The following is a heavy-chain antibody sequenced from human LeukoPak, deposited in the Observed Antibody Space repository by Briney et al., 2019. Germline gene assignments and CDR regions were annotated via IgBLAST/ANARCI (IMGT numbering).Heavy chain of an antibody. CDR2: IKSDGTGI. J-gene: IGHJ4*02. CDR1: GFTFSNYW. CDR3: VRGQTIDY. Sequence: AGSLTLSCTTSGFTFSNYWMYWVRQAPGKGLVWVSRIKSDGTGITYTDSVEGRFTISRDNAKNTLYLQMNSLRDEDTAVYYCVRGQTIDYWGQGTLVTVSS. D-gene: IGHD3-3*01. V-gene: IGHV3-74*01.